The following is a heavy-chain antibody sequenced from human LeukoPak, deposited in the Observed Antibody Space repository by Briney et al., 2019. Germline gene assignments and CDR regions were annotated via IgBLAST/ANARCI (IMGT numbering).Heavy chain of an antibody. D-gene: IGHD2-2*01. CDR2: IIPIFGTA. J-gene: IGHJ2*01. Sequence: GASVKVSCKASGGTFSSYAIGWVRQAPGQGLEWMGGIIPIFGTANYAQKFQGRVTITADESTSTAYMELSSLRSEDTAVYYCARVGSGQSGVVPAAPLREWYFDLWGRGTLVTVSS. CDR1: GGTFSSYA. V-gene: IGHV1-69*13. CDR3: ARVGSGQSGVVPAAPLREWYFDL.